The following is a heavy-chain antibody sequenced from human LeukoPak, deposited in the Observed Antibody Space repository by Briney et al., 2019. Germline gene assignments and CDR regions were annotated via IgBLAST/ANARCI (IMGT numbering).Heavy chain of an antibody. CDR2: INPNSGGT. V-gene: IGHV1-2*02. CDR1: GYTFTGYY. CDR3: AREMNDYGDYSGMDV. Sequence: ASVKVSCKASGYTFTGYYMHWVRQAPRQGLEWMGWINPNSGGTNYAQKFQGRVTMTRDTSISTAYMELSRLRSDDTAVYYCAREMNDYGDYSGMDVWGQGTTVTVSS. D-gene: IGHD4-17*01. J-gene: IGHJ6*02.